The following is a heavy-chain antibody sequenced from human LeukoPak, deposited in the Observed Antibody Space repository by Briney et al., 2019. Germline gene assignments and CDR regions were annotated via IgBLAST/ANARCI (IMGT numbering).Heavy chain of an antibody. CDR3: ARYCSSASCPAYYYYGMDV. Sequence: SETLSLTCTVSGGSISSSNYYWGWIRQPPGKGLDWIGSIYYSGSTYYNPSLKSRVTISVDTSKNQYSLKLSSVTAADTAVYYCARYCSSASCPAYYYYGMDVWAQGTTVTVSS. J-gene: IGHJ6*02. V-gene: IGHV4-39*01. CDR2: IYYSGST. CDR1: GGSISSSNYY. D-gene: IGHD2-2*01.